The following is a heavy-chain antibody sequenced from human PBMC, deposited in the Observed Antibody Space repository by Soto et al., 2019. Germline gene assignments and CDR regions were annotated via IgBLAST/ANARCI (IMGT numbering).Heavy chain of an antibody. D-gene: IGHD1-1*01. V-gene: IGHV1-24*01. Sequence: ASVNVSCKFSEYSLSALSIHWVRQAPGKGLEWMGGFDPENEETIYAQKFRGRVTLTEDTSADTAYMELSSLRSDDTAVYYCATDGSKHRTLRSDNWSRGNFFDYSALNVWGQGTTVTVSS. CDR3: ATDGSKHRTLRSDNWSRGNFFDYSALNV. CDR2: FDPENEET. CDR1: EYSLSALS. J-gene: IGHJ6*02.